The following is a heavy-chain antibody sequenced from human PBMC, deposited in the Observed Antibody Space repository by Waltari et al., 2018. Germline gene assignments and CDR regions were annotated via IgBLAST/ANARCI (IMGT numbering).Heavy chain of an antibody. CDR3: ARQNIHSYGYGYFDF. V-gene: IGHV5-51*01. D-gene: IGHD5-18*01. CDR1: GYSFAKYW. CDR2: IYPGDSNT. J-gene: IGHJ4*02. Sequence: EVQLEQSGAEVKKPGESRKISCNGSGYSFAKYWIGWVRQMAGKGLEWMGVIYPGDSNTKYSLSFQGQVTISADTSISTAYLQWSSLKASDTAIYFCARQNIHSYGYGYFDFWGQGTLVTVSS.